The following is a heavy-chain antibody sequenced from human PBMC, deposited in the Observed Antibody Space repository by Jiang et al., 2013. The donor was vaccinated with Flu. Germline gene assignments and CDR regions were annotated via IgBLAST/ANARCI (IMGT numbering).Heavy chain of an antibody. Sequence: QLLESGGGLVQPGGSLRLSCAASGFTFSDHYMDWVRQAPGKGLEWVGRTRNKANSYTTEYAASVKGRFTISRDDSKNSLYLQMNSLKTEDTAVYYCARVVVGYYDSSGYYDYWGQGTLVTVSS. CDR2: TRNKANSYTT. D-gene: IGHD3-22*01. V-gene: IGHV3-72*01. J-gene: IGHJ4*02. CDR3: ARVVVGYYDSSGYYDY. CDR1: GFTFSDHY.